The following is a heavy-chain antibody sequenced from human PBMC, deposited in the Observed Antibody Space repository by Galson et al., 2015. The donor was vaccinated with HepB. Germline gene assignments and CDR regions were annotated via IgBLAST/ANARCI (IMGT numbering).Heavy chain of an antibody. CDR1: GFTFSSYA. D-gene: IGHD4-17*01. Sequence: SLRLSCAASGFTFSSYAMSWVRQAPGKGLEWVSSISNSGSSTYYADSVKGRFTISRDNSENTLSLQMNSLRADDTAVYYCAKDTRTVTRTPDYWGQGTLVTVSP. V-gene: IGHV3-23*01. CDR3: AKDTRTVTRTPDY. CDR2: ISNSGSST. J-gene: IGHJ4*02.